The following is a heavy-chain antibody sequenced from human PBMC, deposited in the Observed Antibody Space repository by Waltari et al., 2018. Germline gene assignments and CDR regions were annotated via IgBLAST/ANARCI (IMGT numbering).Heavy chain of an antibody. D-gene: IGHD6-19*01. J-gene: IGHJ4*02. CDR2: IYSGGST. CDR3: ARGGSSGWFYFDY. Sequence: EVQLVETGGGLIQPGGSLRLSCAASGFTVSSNYMSWVRQAPGKGLELVSVIYSGGSTYYADSVKGRFTISRDNSKNTLYLQMNSLRAEDTAVYYCARGGSSGWFYFDYWGQGTLVTVSS. CDR1: GFTVSSNY. V-gene: IGHV3-53*02.